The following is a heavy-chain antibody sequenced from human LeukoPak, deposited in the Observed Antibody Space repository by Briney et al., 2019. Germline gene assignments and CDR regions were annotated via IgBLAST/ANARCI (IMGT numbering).Heavy chain of an antibody. J-gene: IGHJ4*02. CDR2: IRQGGSEE. CDR1: GITFNNYW. CDR3: ATYYDYLSGYYTGIDY. D-gene: IGHD3-3*01. V-gene: IGHV3-7*01. Sequence: GGSLRLSCADFGITFNNYWLAWVRQVPGKGLEWVANIRQGGSEEYYVESVKGRFTISRDNAKKSVYPQMNSLRAEDTAIYYCATYYDYLSGYYTGIDYWGQGTLVIVSS.